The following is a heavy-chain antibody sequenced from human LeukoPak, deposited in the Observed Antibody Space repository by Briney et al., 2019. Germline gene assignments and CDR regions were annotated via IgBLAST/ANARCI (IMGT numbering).Heavy chain of an antibody. CDR2: IYPGDSDT. V-gene: IGHV5-51*01. J-gene: IGHJ5*02. CDR3: ARGSELLWFGEDLNWFDP. D-gene: IGHD3-10*01. Sequence: GESLQISCKGSGYSFTSYWIGWVRQMPGKGLEWMGIIYPGDSDTRYSPSFQGQVTISADKSISTAYLQWSSLKASDTAMYYCARGSELLWFGEDLNWFDPWGQGTLVTVSS. CDR1: GYSFTSYW.